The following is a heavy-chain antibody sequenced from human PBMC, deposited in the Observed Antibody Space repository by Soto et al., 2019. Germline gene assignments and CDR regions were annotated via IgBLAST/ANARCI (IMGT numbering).Heavy chain of an antibody. CDR2: IYHSGST. V-gene: IGHV4-4*02. CDR1: GGSISSSNW. J-gene: IGHJ6*02. CDR3: ARDRVDLGYYYGMDV. Sequence: PSETLSLTCAVSGGSISSSNWWSWVRQPPGKGLEWIGEIYHSGSTNYNPSLKSRVTISVDKSKNQFSLKLSSVTAADTAVYYCARDRVDLGYYYGMDVWGQGTTVTVSS.